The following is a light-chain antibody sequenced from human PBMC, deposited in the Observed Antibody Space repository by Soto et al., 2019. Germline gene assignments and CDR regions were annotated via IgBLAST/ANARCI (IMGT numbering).Light chain of an antibody. Sequence: EIVLTQSPGTLSLSPGEGATLSCRASQSVSTNFFAWYQQKPGQAPRLLIYGASTRATGIPDRFSGSGSGTEFTLTISRLEPEDFAIYYCQQFNRKPWTFGQGTKVEIK. CDR1: QSVSTNF. V-gene: IGKV3-20*01. CDR2: GAS. J-gene: IGKJ1*01. CDR3: QQFNRKPWT.